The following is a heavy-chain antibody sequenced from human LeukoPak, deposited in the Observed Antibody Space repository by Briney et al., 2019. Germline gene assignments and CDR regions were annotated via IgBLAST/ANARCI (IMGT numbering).Heavy chain of an antibody. CDR2: VSGAGGST. Sequence: PGGSLRLSCAASGFTFSSYAMSWVRQAPGKGLEWVSDVSGAGGSTFYADSVKGRFTISRDNAKNSLYLQMNSLRAEDTAVYYCARAIAVAEPFDYWGQGTLVTVSS. D-gene: IGHD6-19*01. CDR3: ARAIAVAEPFDY. V-gene: IGHV3-23*01. CDR1: GFTFSSYA. J-gene: IGHJ4*02.